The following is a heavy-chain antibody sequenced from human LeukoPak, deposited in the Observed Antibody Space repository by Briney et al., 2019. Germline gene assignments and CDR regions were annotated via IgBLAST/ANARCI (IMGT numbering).Heavy chain of an antibody. V-gene: IGHV4-39*07. CDR2: INHSGRT. CDR1: GAAFSSSSYS. D-gene: IGHD3-9*01. CDR3: ARGLSRPVRYFDWLFPAGRNLFDP. J-gene: IGHJ5*02. Sequence: AEPLSLTCSVSGAAFSSSSYSGGWIRPPPAKGLGWIGEINHSGRTTYHPSLKSRVTIPVDTSKNQFSMKLSPVTAADTAVYHCARGLSRPVRYFDWLFPAGRNLFDPWGQGTPVTVSS.